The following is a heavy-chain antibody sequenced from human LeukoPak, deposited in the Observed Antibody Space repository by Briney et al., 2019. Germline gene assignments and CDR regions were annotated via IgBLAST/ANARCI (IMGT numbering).Heavy chain of an antibody. CDR3: ARDIVVVPAAIYSPYLYYYYYGMDV. Sequence: GASVKVSCKASGGTFSSYAISWVRQAPGQGLEWMGGIIPIFGTANYAQKFQGRVTITADESTSTAYMELSSLRSEDTAVYYCARDIVVVPAAIYSPYLYYYYYGMDVWGQGTTVTVSS. J-gene: IGHJ6*02. D-gene: IGHD2-2*02. CDR1: GGTFSSYA. CDR2: IIPIFGTA. V-gene: IGHV1-69*13.